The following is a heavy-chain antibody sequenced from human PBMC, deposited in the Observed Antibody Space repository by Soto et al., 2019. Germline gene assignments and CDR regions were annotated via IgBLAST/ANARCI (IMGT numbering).Heavy chain of an antibody. J-gene: IGHJ6*01. V-gene: IGHV3-74*01. Sequence: EVQLVESGGGLVQPGGSLRLSCAASGFTFSSYWMHWVRQAPGKGLVWISRINSDGSGAYYAYHVKGLVTISRDNAKNTVYLQMNSLRAEDTALYYCARGLKNYYGMEVWGQGTTVTVSS. CDR3: ARGLKNYYGMEV. CDR1: GFTFSSYW. CDR2: INSDGSGA.